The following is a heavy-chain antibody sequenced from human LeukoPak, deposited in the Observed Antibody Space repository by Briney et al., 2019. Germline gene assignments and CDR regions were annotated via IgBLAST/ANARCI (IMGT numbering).Heavy chain of an antibody. CDR3: AKVGAVAKIPAFDY. D-gene: IGHD6-19*01. J-gene: IGHJ4*02. CDR2: ISGSGGST. CDR1: GFTFSSYA. V-gene: IGHV3-23*01. Sequence: AGGSLRLSCAASGFTFSSYAMSWVRQAPGKGLEWASAISGSGGSTYYADSVKGRFTISRDNSKNTLYLQMNSLRAEDTAVYYCAKVGAVAKIPAFDYWGQGTLVTVSS.